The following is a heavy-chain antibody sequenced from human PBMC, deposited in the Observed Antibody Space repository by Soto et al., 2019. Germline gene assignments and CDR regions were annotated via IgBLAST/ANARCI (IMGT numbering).Heavy chain of an antibody. V-gene: IGHV1-69*08. CDR3: VRDSPIGSTYSGYDGIDY. D-gene: IGHD5-12*01. J-gene: IGHJ4*02. CDR2: IIPLLYIA. CDR1: GVTFTNDI. Sequence: QVQLVQSGAEVKKPGSSVKVSCKASGVTFTNDIITWVRQAPGQGLEWMGRIIPLLYIANYAQKFQGRVPFTADKSTSTAYMELNSLRSEDTAVYYCVRDSPIGSTYSGYDGIDYWGQGTLVTVSS.